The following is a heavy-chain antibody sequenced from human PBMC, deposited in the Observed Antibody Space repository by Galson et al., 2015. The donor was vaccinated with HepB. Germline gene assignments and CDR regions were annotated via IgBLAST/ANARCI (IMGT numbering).Heavy chain of an antibody. CDR2: INIDGSGT. V-gene: IGHV3-74*03. J-gene: IGHJ6*03. CDR3: TRGPPGWFSYMDV. D-gene: IGHD2-15*01. Sequence: SLRLSCAASGFTFSSYWMRWVRQAPGKGLVWVSRINIDGSGTTYADSVKGRFTISRDNAKNTLYLQMNSLTEEDTAVYFCTRGPPGWFSYMDVWGKGTTVTVSS. CDR1: GFTFSSYW.